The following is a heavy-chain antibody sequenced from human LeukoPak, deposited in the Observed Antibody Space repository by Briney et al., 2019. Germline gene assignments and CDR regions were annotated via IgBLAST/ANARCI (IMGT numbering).Heavy chain of an antibody. CDR2: IYYSGTT. D-gene: IGHD2-2*01. CDR1: GGSISSYY. Sequence: SETLSLTCSVSGGSISSYYWGWTRQPPGKGLEWIGYIYYSGTTNYSPSLRSRVTISVDTAKNQFSLKLTSVTAADTAVYYCTRVYCSSTTCYDAFNIWESGTIVSVSS. CDR3: TRVYCSSTTCYDAFNI. V-gene: IGHV4-59*01. J-gene: IGHJ3*02.